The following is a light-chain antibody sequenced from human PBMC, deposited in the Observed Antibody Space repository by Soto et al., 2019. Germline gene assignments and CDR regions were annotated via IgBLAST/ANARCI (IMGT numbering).Light chain of an antibody. J-gene: IGLJ2*01. CDR3: SSYAGSNNLV. CDR2: DVS. V-gene: IGLV2-8*01. CDR1: SSDVGGYDY. Sequence: SALTQPPSASGSPGQSVTISCTGTSSDVGGYDYVSWYQQHPGKAPKFMIYDVSKRPSGVPDRFSGSKSGNTASLTVSGLQAEDEADYYCSSYAGSNNLVFGGGTKVTVL.